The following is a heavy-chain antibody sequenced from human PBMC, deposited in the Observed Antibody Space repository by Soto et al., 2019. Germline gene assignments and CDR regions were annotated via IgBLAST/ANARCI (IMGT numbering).Heavy chain of an antibody. CDR1: GGSISSGDYY. CDR3: ARDEGESSWRWGFDP. Sequence: TSETLSLTCTVSGGSISSGDYYWSWIRQPPGKGLEWIGYIYYSGSTYYNPSLKSRVTISVDTSKNQFSLKLSSVTAADTAVYYCARDEGESSWRWGFDPWGQGTLVTVSS. D-gene: IGHD6-13*01. CDR2: IYYSGST. V-gene: IGHV4-30-4*01. J-gene: IGHJ5*02.